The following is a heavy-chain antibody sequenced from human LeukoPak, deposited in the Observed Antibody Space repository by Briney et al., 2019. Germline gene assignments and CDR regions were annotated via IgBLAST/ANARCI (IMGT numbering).Heavy chain of an antibody. CDR2: IYYSGST. V-gene: IGHV4-39*07. Sequence: SQTLSLTCTVSGGSISSGSYYWGWIRQPPGKGLEWIGSIYYSGSTYYNPSLKSRVTISVDTSKNQFSLKLSSVTAADTAVYYCAREPYGGIHYYYYGMDVWGQGTTVTVSS. CDR1: GGSISSGSYY. J-gene: IGHJ6*02. D-gene: IGHD4-23*01. CDR3: AREPYGGIHYYYYGMDV.